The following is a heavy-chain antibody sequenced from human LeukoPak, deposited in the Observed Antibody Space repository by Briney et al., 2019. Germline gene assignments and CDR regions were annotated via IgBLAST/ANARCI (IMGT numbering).Heavy chain of an antibody. CDR1: GFTFSSYA. CDR2: ISGSGGST. D-gene: IGHD3-22*01. Sequence: HPGGSLRLSCAASGFTFSSYAMSWVRQAPGKGLEWVSAISGSGGSTYYADSVKGRFTISRDNSKNTLYLQMNSLRAEDTAVYYCAKVHQPVVVMPRANWGQGTLVTVSS. J-gene: IGHJ4*02. CDR3: AKVHQPVVVMPRAN. V-gene: IGHV3-23*01.